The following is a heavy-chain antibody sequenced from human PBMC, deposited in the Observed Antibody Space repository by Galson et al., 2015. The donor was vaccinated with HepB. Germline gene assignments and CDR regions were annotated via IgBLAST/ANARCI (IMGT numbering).Heavy chain of an antibody. J-gene: IGHJ4*02. CDR1: GFTFSSYG. V-gene: IGHV3-33*01. Sequence: SLRLSCAASGFTFSSYGMHWVRQAPGKGLEWVAVIWFDGSNKYYVDSVKGRFTISRDNSKNTVFLEMNCLGSEDTAVYYCARGGDGDLNYFDYWGQGTLVIVSS. D-gene: IGHD4-17*01. CDR3: ARGGDGDLNYFDY. CDR2: IWFDGSNK.